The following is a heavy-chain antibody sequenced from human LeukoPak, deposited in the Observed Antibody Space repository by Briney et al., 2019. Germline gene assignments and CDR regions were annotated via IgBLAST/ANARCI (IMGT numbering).Heavy chain of an antibody. D-gene: IGHD2-15*01. Sequence: GGSLRLSCAASGFTFSSYSMNWVRQAPGKGLEWVSSISSSSSYIYYADSVKGRFTISRDNAKNSLYLQMNRLRAEDTVVYYCARDNDVADCDYWGQGTLVTVSS. CDR2: ISSSSSYI. V-gene: IGHV3-21*01. CDR1: GFTFSSYS. J-gene: IGHJ4*02. CDR3: ARDNDVADCDY.